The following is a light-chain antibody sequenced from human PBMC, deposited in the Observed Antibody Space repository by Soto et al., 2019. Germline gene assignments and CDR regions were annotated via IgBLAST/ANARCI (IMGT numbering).Light chain of an antibody. Sequence: EVVMTQSPLSLPVTLGQPASISCRSSQSLAYIDGNTYLSWFQQRPGQSPRRLIYKVSNRFSGVPDRFSGSGSGTDFTLKISRVEAEDVGVYYCMQSIQLPLTFGGGTKVEIK. J-gene: IGKJ4*01. CDR2: KVS. CDR1: QSLAYIDGNTY. CDR3: MQSIQLPLT. V-gene: IGKV2-30*01.